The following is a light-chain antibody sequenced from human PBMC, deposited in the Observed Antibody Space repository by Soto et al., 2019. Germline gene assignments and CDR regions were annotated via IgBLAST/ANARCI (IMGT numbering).Light chain of an antibody. J-gene: IGLJ3*02. Sequence: QSALTQAASVSGSPGQSITISCTGTNSDIGGYNFVSWYQQHPGKAPKLIIFEVFNRPSGVSSRFSGSKSGNTASLTISGLQADDEADYYCSSHSTSTSPWVFGGGTKLTVL. CDR3: SSHSTSTSPWV. V-gene: IGLV2-14*01. CDR1: NSDIGGYNF. CDR2: EVF.